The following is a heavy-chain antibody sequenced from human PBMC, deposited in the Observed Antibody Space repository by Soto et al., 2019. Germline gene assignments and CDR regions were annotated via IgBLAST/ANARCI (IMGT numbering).Heavy chain of an antibody. CDR1: GFSLTSTAVG. V-gene: IGHV2-5*02. Sequence: QITLKESGPTLVKPTQTLTLTGSFSGFSLTSTAVGVNWIRQPPGKALEWLALIYWDDDNHFSPSLKSRLSVTKDTSKNQVVLTITNMDPVDTATYYCAHGSGWLSDYWGQGILVTVSS. CDR3: AHGSGWLSDY. J-gene: IGHJ4*02. D-gene: IGHD6-19*01. CDR2: IYWDDDN.